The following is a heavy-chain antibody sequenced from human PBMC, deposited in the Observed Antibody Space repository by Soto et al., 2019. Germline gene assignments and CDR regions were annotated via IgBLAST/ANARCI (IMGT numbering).Heavy chain of an antibody. V-gene: IGHV1-3*01. CDR3: ARDSYDILTGPDY. J-gene: IGHJ4*02. Sequence: ASVKVSCKASGYTFTIYAMHWVLQAPGQRLEWMGWINAGNGNTKYSQKFQGRVTITRDTSASTAYMELSSLRSEGTAVYYCARDSYDILTGPDYWGKGTLVTVSS. CDR2: INAGNGNT. D-gene: IGHD3-9*01. CDR1: GYTFTIYA.